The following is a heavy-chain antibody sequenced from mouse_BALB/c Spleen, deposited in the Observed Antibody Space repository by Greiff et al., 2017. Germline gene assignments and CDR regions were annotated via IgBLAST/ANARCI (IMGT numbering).Heavy chain of an antibody. CDR1: GYTFTSYW. J-gene: IGHJ4*01. CDR2: IDPSDSYT. CDR3: TRIGPYYYGSSYDYAMDY. D-gene: IGHD1-1*01. Sequence: QVQLQQSGAELVKPGASVKMSCKASGYTFTSYWMHWVKQRPGQGLEWIGVIDPSDSYTSYNQKFKGKATLTVDTSSSTAYMQLSSLTSEDSAVYYCTRIGPYYYGSSYDYAMDYWGQGTSVTVSS. V-gene: IGHV1S127*01.